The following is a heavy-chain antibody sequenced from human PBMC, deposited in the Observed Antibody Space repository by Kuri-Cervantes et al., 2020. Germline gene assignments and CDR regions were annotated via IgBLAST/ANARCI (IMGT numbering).Heavy chain of an antibody. Sequence: SETLSLTCAVSGYSISNGYYWGWIRQPPGTGLEWIGTLYQSGSAYYNPSLKSRVTISVDTSKNQFSLKVNSVTAADTAVYYCARANGDYYFDYWGHGTLVTVSS. D-gene: IGHD4-17*01. CDR1: GYSISNGYY. CDR3: ARANGDYYFDY. CDR2: LYQSGSA. J-gene: IGHJ4*01. V-gene: IGHV4-38-2*01.